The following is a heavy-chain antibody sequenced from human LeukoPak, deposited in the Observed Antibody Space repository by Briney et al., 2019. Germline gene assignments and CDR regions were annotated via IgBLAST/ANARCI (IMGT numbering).Heavy chain of an antibody. CDR1: GFTFSSYA. CDR3: AKATYTTDF. J-gene: IGHJ4*02. Sequence: GGSLRLSCAASGFTFSSYAMHWVRQAPGKGLEWLAFISNDGGNEYYAGSVKGQFTISRDNSKNTLHLHMNSLRSEDTAVYFCAKATYTTDFWGQGTLVTVSS. CDR2: ISNDGGNE. V-gene: IGHV3-30*01. D-gene: IGHD1-14*01.